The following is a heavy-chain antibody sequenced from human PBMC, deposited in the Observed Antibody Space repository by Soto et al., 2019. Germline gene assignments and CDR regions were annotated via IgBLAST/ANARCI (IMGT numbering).Heavy chain of an antibody. V-gene: IGHV3-7*01. CDR2: IKQDGSEK. CDR3: ARDPDYGPDY. CDR1: GFTFSSYW. J-gene: IGHJ4*02. Sequence: PGGSLRLSCAASGFTFSSYWMSWVRQAPGKGLEWVANIKQDGSEKYYVDSVKGRFTISRDNSKNTLYLQMNSLRAEDTAVYYCARDPDYGPDYWGQGTLVTSPQ. D-gene: IGHD4-17*01.